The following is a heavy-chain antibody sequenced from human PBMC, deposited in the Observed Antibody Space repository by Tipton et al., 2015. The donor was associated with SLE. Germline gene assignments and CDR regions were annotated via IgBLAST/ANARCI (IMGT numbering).Heavy chain of an antibody. D-gene: IGHD3-22*01. J-gene: IGHJ4*02. CDR2: IYYSGST. Sequence: TLSLTCTVSGGSISSSSYYWGWIRQPPGKGLEWIGSIYYSGSTYYNPSLKSRVTISVDTSKNQFSLKLSSVTAADTAVYYCAKDRDTMIVVLDYWGQGTLVTVSS. V-gene: IGHV4-39*02. CDR1: GGSISSSSYY. CDR3: AKDRDTMIVVLDY.